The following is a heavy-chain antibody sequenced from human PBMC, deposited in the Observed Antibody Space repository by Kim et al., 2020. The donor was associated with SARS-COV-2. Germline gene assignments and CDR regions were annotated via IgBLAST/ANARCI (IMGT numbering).Heavy chain of an antibody. CDR2: LSGSGGTT. CDR1: GFTLSTYA. Sequence: GGSLRLSCAASGFTLSTYAMNWVRQAPGKGLEWVSSLSGSGGTTYYADSVKGRFTISRDTSKNTLYLQMISLRAEDTALYYCAKGSIAVTRGYYSYMDVWGEGTTVTVSS. D-gene: IGHD6-6*01. J-gene: IGHJ6*03. V-gene: IGHV3-23*01. CDR3: AKGSIAVTRGYYSYMDV.